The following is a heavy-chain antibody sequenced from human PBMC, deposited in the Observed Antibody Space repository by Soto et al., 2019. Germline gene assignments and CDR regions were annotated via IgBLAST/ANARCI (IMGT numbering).Heavy chain of an antibody. CDR3: ARAHGSSWYYFDS. V-gene: IGHV3-11*06. Sequence: PGGSLRLSCAASGFTFNDYYISWIRQAPGKGLEWVSYITTSSTYTYYADSVKGRFTISRDNAKNSLSLQMNSLRAEDTAVYYCARAHGSSWYYFDSWGQGTLVTVS. J-gene: IGHJ4*02. CDR1: GFTFNDYY. D-gene: IGHD6-13*01. CDR2: ITTSSTYT.